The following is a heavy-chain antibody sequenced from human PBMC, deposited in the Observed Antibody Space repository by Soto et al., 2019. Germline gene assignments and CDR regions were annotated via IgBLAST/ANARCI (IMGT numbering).Heavy chain of an antibody. CDR1: GFTVSDYY. CDR3: ARVRGKYVYYYYMDV. CDR2: ISSSGSTI. V-gene: IGHV3-11*01. D-gene: IGHD3-10*02. Sequence: WGSLRLSCAASGFTVSDYYMSWIRQAPGKGLEWVSYISSSGSTIYYADSVKGRFTISRDNAKNSLYLQMSSLRAEDTAVYYCARVRGKYVYYYYMDVWGEGTTVTVSS. J-gene: IGHJ6*03.